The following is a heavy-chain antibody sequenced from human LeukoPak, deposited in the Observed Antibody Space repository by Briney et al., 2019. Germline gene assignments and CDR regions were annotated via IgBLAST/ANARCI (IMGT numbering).Heavy chain of an antibody. Sequence: GGSLRLSCVASVFIFSDYWMSWVRQAPGKGLEWVPNRKQEGRKEKYVGPVKGRFAISRDDAKSTLYLQMYSRSGDDTAVYYCARDSGGWFDFWGRGTLVSVP. CDR3: ARDSGGWFDF. D-gene: IGHD3-10*01. CDR2: RKQEGRKE. CDR1: VFIFSDYW. V-gene: IGHV3-7*03. J-gene: IGHJ5*01.